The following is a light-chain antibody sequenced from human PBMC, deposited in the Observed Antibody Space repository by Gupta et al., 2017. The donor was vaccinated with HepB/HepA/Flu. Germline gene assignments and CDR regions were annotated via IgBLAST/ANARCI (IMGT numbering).Light chain of an antibody. V-gene: IGLV3-1*01. CDR1: KLGDKY. Sequence: SYALTQPPSVPVSPGPTARITRSADKLGDKYACWYQQKPGQSPVVVSYQDSKRPAGIPERCSGSNSGNTATLTVSGTQAMDEADYYCQAWDSTTGVFGGGTKLTVL. CDR3: QAWDSTTGV. J-gene: IGLJ2*01. CDR2: QDS.